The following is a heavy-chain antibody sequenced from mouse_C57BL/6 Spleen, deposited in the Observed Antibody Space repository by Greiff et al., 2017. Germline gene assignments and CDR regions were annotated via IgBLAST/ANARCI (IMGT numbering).Heavy chain of an antibody. Sequence: VQLQQSGAELVRPGASVKLSCKASGYTFTDYYINWVKQRPGPGLEWIARIYPGSGNTYYNEKFKGKATLTAEKSSSTAYMQLSSLTSEDSAVYFCARDDGYSYYAMDYWGQGTSVTVSS. CDR2: IYPGSGNT. CDR1: GYTFTDYY. J-gene: IGHJ4*01. CDR3: ARDDGYSYYAMDY. D-gene: IGHD2-3*01. V-gene: IGHV1-76*01.